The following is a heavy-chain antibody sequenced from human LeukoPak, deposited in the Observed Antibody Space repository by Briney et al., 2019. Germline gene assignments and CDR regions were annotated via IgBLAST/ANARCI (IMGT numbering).Heavy chain of an antibody. J-gene: IGHJ6*02. D-gene: IGHD3-10*01. CDR2: ISSSSSTI. CDR3: AKSPGGSGSYRMDV. Sequence: GGSLRLSCAGSGFTFSSYRMNWVRQAPGKGLEWVSYISSSSSTIYYADSVKGRFTISRDNAKNSLYLQMNSLRDEDTAVYYWAKSPGGSGSYRMDVRGQRTKV. V-gene: IGHV3-48*02. CDR1: GFTFSSYR.